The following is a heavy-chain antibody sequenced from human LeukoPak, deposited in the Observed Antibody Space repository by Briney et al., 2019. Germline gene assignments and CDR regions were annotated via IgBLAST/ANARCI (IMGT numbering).Heavy chain of an antibody. D-gene: IGHD5-24*01. CDR2: IYHSGST. CDR1: GGSISSGGYY. Sequence: PSQTLSLTCTVSGGSISSGGYYWSWIRQPPGKGLEWIGYIYHSGSTYYNPSLKSRVTISVDTSRNQFSLKLTSVTAADTAVYYCARDGTPSRRDGYSTDYWGQGALVTVSS. V-gene: IGHV4-30-2*01. J-gene: IGHJ4*02. CDR3: ARDGTPSRRDGYSTDY.